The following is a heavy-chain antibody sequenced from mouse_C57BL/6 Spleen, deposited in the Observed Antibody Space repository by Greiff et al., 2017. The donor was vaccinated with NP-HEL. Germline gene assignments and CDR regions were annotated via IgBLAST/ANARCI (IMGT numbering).Heavy chain of an antibody. D-gene: IGHD2-2*01. Sequence: EVQLQQSGPELVKPGASVKISCKASGYTFTDYYMNWVKQSHGKSLEWIGDINPNNGGTSYNQKFKGKATLTVDKSSSTAYMELRSLTSEDSAVYYCAREWLGYFDVWGTGTTVTVSS. CDR1: GYTFTDYY. CDR3: AREWLGYFDV. V-gene: IGHV1-26*01. CDR2: INPNNGGT. J-gene: IGHJ1*03.